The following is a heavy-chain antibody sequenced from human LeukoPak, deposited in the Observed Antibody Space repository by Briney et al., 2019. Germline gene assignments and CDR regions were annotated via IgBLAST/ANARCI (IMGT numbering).Heavy chain of an antibody. V-gene: IGHV3-23*01. D-gene: IGHD3-10*01. CDR1: GFTFSSYA. Sequence: GGSLRLSCAASGFTFSSYALTWVRQAPGKGLGWVSRITDSGGDTYYADSVKGRFTISRDNSKNTLYLQMNSLRAEDTAVYYCAKGSRGSGTYYIDYWGQGALFTVSS. J-gene: IGHJ4*02. CDR3: AKGSRGSGTYYIDY. CDR2: ITDSGGDT.